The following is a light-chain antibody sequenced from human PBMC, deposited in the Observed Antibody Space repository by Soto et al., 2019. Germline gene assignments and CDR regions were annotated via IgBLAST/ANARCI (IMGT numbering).Light chain of an antibody. J-gene: IGKJ1*01. CDR2: DAS. CDR1: QSISID. CDR3: QQRGNWPRTWA. V-gene: IGKV3-11*01. Sequence: EIVLTQSPVTLSLSPGEGATLSCKASQSISIDLAWYQQKPGQVPRLLIYDASSRATGIPGRFTGSGSGTDFTLTISSLEPDDFAVYSCQQRGNWPRTWAFGQGTKVEV.